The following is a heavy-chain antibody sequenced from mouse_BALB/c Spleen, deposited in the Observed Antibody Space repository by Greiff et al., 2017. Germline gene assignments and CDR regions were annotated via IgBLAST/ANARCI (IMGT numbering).Heavy chain of an antibody. CDR2: INPYNDGT. V-gene: IGHV1-14*01. D-gene: IGHD2-10*02. J-gene: IGHJ2*01. CDR1: GYTFTSYV. Sequence: VHVKQSGPELVKPGASVKMSCKASGYTFTSYVMHWVKQKPGQGLEWIGYINPYNDGTKYNEKFKGKATLTSDKSSSTAYMELSSLTSEDSAVYYCARSGYGNYVDYWGQGTTLTVSS. CDR3: ARSGYGNYVDY.